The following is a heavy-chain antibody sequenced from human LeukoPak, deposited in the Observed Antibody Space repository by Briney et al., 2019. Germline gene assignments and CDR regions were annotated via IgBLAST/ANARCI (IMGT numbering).Heavy chain of an antibody. V-gene: IGHV2-5*02. J-gene: IGHJ4*02. D-gene: IGHD4-17*01. CDR3: ARFTPYDYGEF. Sequence: SGPTLVKPTQTLTLTCTFSGFSLSTSGVGVCWIRQPPGKALEWLALIYWDDDKRYSPSLKSRLTITKDTSKNQVVLTMTNMDPVDTATYYCARFTPYDYGEFWGQGTLVTVSS. CDR1: GFSLSTSGVG. CDR2: IYWDDDK.